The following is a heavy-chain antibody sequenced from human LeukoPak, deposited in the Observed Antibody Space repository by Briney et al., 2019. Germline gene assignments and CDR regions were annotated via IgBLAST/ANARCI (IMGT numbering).Heavy chain of an antibody. V-gene: IGHV4-4*07. CDR3: ARVRVAATPAYYYYMDV. CDR1: GGSISSYY. J-gene: IGHJ6*03. Sequence: SETLSLTCTVSGGSISSYYWSWIRQPAGKGLEWIGRIYTSGSTNYSPSLKSRVTMSVDTSKNQFSLKLSSVTAADTAVYYCARVRVAATPAYYYYMDVWGKGTTVTISS. CDR2: IYTSGST. D-gene: IGHD2-15*01.